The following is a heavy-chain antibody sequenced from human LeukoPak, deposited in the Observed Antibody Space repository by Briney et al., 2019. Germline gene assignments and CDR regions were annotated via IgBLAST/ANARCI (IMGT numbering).Heavy chain of an antibody. CDR1: GGSISSSSYY. J-gene: IGHJ4*02. D-gene: IGHD1-1*01. Sequence: SETLSLTCTVSGGSISSSSYYWGWIRQPPGKGLEWIGSIYYSGSTYYNPSLKSRVTISVDTSKNQFSLKLSSVTAADTAVYYCARWNDRWDYFDYWGQGTLVTVSS. CDR3: ARWNDRWDYFDY. V-gene: IGHV4-39*07. CDR2: IYYSGST.